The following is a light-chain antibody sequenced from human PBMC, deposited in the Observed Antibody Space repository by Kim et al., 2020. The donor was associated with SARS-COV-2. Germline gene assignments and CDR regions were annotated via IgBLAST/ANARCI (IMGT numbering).Light chain of an antibody. Sequence: DIQMTQSPSTLSASIGDRVTITCRASQNINTWLAWYQQKPGKAPKLLIYKTSNLESGVPSRFSGSGSGTDFTLALNSLQPDDFATYYCQQYKSYPLTFGQGTKVDIK. J-gene: IGKJ1*01. CDR3: QQYKSYPLT. CDR1: QNINTW. V-gene: IGKV1-5*03. CDR2: KTS.